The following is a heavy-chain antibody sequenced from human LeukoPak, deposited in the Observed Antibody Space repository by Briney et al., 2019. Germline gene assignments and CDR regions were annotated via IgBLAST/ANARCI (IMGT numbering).Heavy chain of an antibody. CDR3: ARCWDSSGYGKPPTDFDY. Sequence: ASVKVSCKASGYTFTSYDINWVRQATGQGLEWMGWMNPNSGNTGYAQKFQGRVTMTRNTSISTAYMELSSLRSEDTAVYYCARCWDSSGYGKPPTDFDYWGQGTLVTVSS. D-gene: IGHD3-22*01. CDR1: GYTFTSYD. CDR2: MNPNSGNT. V-gene: IGHV1-8*01. J-gene: IGHJ4*02.